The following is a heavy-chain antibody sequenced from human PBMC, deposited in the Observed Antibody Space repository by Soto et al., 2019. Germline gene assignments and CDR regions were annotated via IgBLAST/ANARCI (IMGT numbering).Heavy chain of an antibody. CDR1: YGTIVGVGYS. CDR3: ARASPVVTDV. CDR2: IYYSGST. J-gene: IGHJ6*02. D-gene: IGHD5-18*01. Sequence: SVPLSVPWGVVYGTIVGVGYSRSRIRQPPGKGLEWIGYIYYSGSTYYNPSLKSRVTISVDTSKNKFSLKLSSVTAADTAVYYCARASPVVTDVWGQGTTVTVSS. V-gene: IGHV4-30-2*05.